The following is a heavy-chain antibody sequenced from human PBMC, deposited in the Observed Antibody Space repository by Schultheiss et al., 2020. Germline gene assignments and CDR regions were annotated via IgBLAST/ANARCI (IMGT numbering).Heavy chain of an antibody. CDR1: GFTVSSNY. V-gene: IGHV3-15*01. J-gene: IGHJ4*02. CDR3: AREGSVWQWLPDVGRYFDY. D-gene: IGHD6-19*01. Sequence: GSLRLSCAASGFTVSSNYMSWVRQAPGKGLEWVGRIKSKTDGGTTDYAAPVKGRFTISRDNAKNSLYLQMNSLRAEDTAVYYCAREGSVWQWLPDVGRYFDYWGKGTLVNVYS. CDR2: IKSKTDGGTT.